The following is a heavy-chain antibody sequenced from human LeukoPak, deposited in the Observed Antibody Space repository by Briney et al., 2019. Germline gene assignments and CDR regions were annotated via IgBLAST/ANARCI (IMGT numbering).Heavy chain of an antibody. J-gene: IGHJ4*02. D-gene: IGHD6-19*01. CDR2: IKQDGSEK. V-gene: IGHV3-7*01. CDR3: ARDGPYSGYYFDY. CDR1: GFTFSSYW. Sequence: PGGSLRLFCAASGFTFSSYWMIWLRQAPGEGVEWVANIKQDGSEKYYVDSVKGRFTISRDNAKNSLYLQMNSLRAEDTAVYYCARDGPYSGYYFDYWGQGTLVTVSS.